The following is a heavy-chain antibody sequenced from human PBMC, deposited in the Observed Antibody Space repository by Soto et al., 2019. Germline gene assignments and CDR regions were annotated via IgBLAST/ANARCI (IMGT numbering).Heavy chain of an antibody. CDR1: GGTFSSYA. J-gene: IGHJ4*02. CDR3: AREGSSWSGDFDY. Sequence: ASVKVSCKASGGTFSSYATSWVRQAPGQGLEWMGGIIPIFGTANYAQKFQGRVTITADESTSTAYMELSSLRSEDTAVYYCAREGSSWSGDFDYWGQGTLVTVSS. D-gene: IGHD6-13*01. V-gene: IGHV1-69*13. CDR2: IIPIFGTA.